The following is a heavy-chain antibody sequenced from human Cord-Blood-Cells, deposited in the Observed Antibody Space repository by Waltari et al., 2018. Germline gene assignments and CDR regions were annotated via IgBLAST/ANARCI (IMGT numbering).Heavy chain of an antibody. V-gene: IGHV3-23*01. Sequence: EVQLLESGGGLVQPGGSLRLSCAASGFTFRRYAMSWVRQAPGKGLEWVSAISGSGSSTYYADSVKGRFTISRDNSKNTLYLQMNSLRAEDTAVYYCAKDSRDWYFDLWGRGTLVTVSS. CDR1: GFTFRRYA. CDR3: AKDSRDWYFDL. J-gene: IGHJ2*01. CDR2: ISGSGSST.